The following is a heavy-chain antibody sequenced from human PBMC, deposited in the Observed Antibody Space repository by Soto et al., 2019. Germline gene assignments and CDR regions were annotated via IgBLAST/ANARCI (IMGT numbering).Heavy chain of an antibody. CDR3: ARQPHSRVVWNPFDY. CDR2: IKQDGSEK. J-gene: IGHJ4*02. CDR1: GFTFISYW. Sequence: GWSLRLSCAASGFTFISYWMSWVRQAPGKGLEWVANIKQDGSEKYYVDSVKGRFTISRDNAKNSLYLQMNSLRAEDTAMYYCARQPHSRVVWNPFDYWGQGTLVTVSS. D-gene: IGHD1-1*01. V-gene: IGHV3-7*03.